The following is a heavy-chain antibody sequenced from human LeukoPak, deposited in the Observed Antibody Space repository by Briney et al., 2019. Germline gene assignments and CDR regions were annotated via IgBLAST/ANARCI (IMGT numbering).Heavy chain of an antibody. J-gene: IGHJ4*02. Sequence: GGSLRLSCAASGLTFNSYAMSWVRQAPGKGLEWVSVISVNGGSTYYADSVKGRFTISRDNSKNTLYLQMNSLRAEDTAVYYCAKGLNAGANRPPFGYWGQGTLVTVSS. CDR3: AKGLNAGANRPPFGY. D-gene: IGHD6-6*01. V-gene: IGHV3-23*01. CDR2: ISVNGGST. CDR1: GLTFNSYA.